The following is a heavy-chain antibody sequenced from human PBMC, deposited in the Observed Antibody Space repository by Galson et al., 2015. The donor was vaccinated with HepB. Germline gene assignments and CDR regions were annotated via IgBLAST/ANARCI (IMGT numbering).Heavy chain of an antibody. D-gene: IGHD3-22*01. J-gene: IGHJ4*02. CDR2: IYSGGST. CDR1: GFTVSSNY. CDR3: ARGSSGYYVTADY. V-gene: IGHV3-53*01. Sequence: SLRLSCAAFGFTVSSNYMNWVRQAPGKGLEWVSVIYSGGSTYYADSVKGRFTISRDNFKNTLYLQMNSLRAEDTAVYYCARGSSGYYVTADYWGQGILVTVSS.